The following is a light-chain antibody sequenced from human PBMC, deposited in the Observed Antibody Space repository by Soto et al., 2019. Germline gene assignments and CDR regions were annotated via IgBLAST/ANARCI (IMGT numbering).Light chain of an antibody. Sequence: DIQMTQSPSSVSASVGDRVTITCRASQAIDSWLAWYQQKPGEAPKLLIFTGSLLHSGVPPRFSGSGSGTDFTLTISSLQSEDFAVYYCQQYNSWPLTFGGGTKVEIK. CDR1: QAIDSW. J-gene: IGKJ4*01. CDR2: TGS. CDR3: QQYNSWPLT. V-gene: IGKV1-12*01.